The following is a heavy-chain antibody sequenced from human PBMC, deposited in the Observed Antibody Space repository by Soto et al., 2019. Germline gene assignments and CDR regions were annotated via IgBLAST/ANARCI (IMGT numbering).Heavy chain of an antibody. CDR3: AKIRDSSSWYYFDY. V-gene: IGHV3-23*01. CDR2: ISGSGGST. Sequence: GGSLRLSCAASGFTFSSYAMSWVRQAPGKGLEWVSAISGSGGSTYYADSVKGRFTISRDNSKNTLYLQMNSLRAEDTAVYYGAKIRDSSSWYYFDYWGQGTLVTVSS. CDR1: GFTFSSYA. D-gene: IGHD6-13*01. J-gene: IGHJ4*02.